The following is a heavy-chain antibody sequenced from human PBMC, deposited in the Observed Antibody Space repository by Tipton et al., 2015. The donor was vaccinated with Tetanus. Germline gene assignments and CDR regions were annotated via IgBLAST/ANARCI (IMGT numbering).Heavy chain of an antibody. Sequence: TLSLTCTVSGASLRGGDYHWSWIRQPPGKGLEWLAYISGSGATNSNYYLKSRITMTRDTSRNQFSLTLTSVTAADTAVYYCARANYDSFKKGPFDSWGQGIPVIVSA. CDR1: GASLRGGDYH. V-gene: IGHV4-61*08. J-gene: IGHJ4*02. D-gene: IGHD3-3*01. CDR3: ARANYDSFKKGPFDS. CDR2: ISGSGAT.